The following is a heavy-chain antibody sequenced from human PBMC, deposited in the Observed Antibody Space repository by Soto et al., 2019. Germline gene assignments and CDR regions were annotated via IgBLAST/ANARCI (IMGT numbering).Heavy chain of an antibody. CDR1: GFTVSSNY. D-gene: IGHD3-10*01. CDR2: IYSGGST. Sequence: GGSLRLSCAASGFTVSSNYMSWVRQAPGKGLEWVSVIYSGGSTYYADSVKGRFTISRDNSKNTLYLQMNSLRAEDTAVYYCARDSMVRAVIITYRYWGQGTLVTVSS. J-gene: IGHJ4*02. CDR3: ARDSMVRAVIITYRY. V-gene: IGHV3-53*01.